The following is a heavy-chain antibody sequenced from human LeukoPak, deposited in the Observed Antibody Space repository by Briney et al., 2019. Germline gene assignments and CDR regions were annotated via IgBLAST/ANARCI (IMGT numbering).Heavy chain of an antibody. CDR2: ISGSGGST. Sequence: GGSLRLSCAASGFTFNSYGMTWVRQAPGKGLEWVSSISGSGGSTYYADSVKGRFTISRDNSENTVYLRMNSLRAEDTAVYYCAKGMSWFDPWGQGTLVTVSS. J-gene: IGHJ5*02. CDR3: AKGMSWFDP. V-gene: IGHV3-23*01. CDR1: GFTFNSYG.